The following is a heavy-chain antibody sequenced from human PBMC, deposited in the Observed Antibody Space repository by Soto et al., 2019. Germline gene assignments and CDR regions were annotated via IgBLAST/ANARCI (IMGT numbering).Heavy chain of an antibody. CDR2: ISAYNGNT. CDR3: ASIMLVRGVIINYGMEV. J-gene: IGHJ6*02. V-gene: IGHV1-18*01. D-gene: IGHD3-10*01. CDR1: GYTFTSYG. Sequence: GASVKVSCKASGYTFTSYGISCVRQAPGQGLEWMGWISAYNGNTNYAQKLQGRVTMTTDTSTSTAYMELRSLRSDDTAVYYCASIMLVRGVIINYGMEVWGQGTTVTVSS.